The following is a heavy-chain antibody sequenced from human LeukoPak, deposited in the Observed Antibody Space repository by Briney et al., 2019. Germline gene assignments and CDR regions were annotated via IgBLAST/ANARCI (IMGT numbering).Heavy chain of an antibody. J-gene: IGHJ4*02. CDR3: ARVVGKVFKDINGYYFDY. V-gene: IGHV3-21*01. D-gene: IGHD2-15*01. Sequence: GGSLRLSCAASGFTVSSNYMSWVRQAPGKGLEWVSSISTTSTYIYYADSVKGRFTISRDNAKDSLYLQMSSLRAEDTALYYCARVVGKVFKDINGYYFDYWGQGILVSVSS. CDR1: GFTVSSNY. CDR2: ISTTSTYI.